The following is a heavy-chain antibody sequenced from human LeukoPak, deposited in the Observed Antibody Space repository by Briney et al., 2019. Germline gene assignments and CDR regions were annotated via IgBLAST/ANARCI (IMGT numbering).Heavy chain of an antibody. J-gene: IGHJ4*02. CDR2: ISYDGSNK. V-gene: IGHV3-30*18. Sequence: GRSLRLSCAASGFTFSSYGRHWVRQAPGKGLEWVAVISYDGSNKYYADSVKGRFTISRDNSKNTLYLQMNSLRAEDTAVYYCAKGALLWFGELLSHFDYWGQGTLVTVSS. CDR1: GFTFSSYG. CDR3: AKGALLWFGELLSHFDY. D-gene: IGHD3-10*01.